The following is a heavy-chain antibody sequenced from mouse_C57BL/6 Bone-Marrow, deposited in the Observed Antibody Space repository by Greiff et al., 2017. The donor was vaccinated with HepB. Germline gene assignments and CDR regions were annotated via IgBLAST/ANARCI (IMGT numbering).Heavy chain of an antibody. CDR2: IDPSDSYT. Sequence: VKLQQPGAELVMPGASVKLSCTASGYTFTSYWMHWVKQRPGQGLEWIGEIDPSDSYTNYNQKFKGKSTLTVDKSSSTAYMQLSSLTSEDSAVYYCARRDGPLDYWGQGTTLTVSS. CDR1: GYTFTSYW. CDR3: ARRDGPLDY. J-gene: IGHJ2*01. D-gene: IGHD2-3*01. V-gene: IGHV1-69*01.